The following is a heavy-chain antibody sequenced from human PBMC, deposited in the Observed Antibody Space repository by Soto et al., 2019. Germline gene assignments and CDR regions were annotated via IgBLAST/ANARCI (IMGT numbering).Heavy chain of an antibody. V-gene: IGHV3-53*01. CDR2: IYSGGYT. J-gene: IGHJ4*02. Sequence: EVQLVESGGGLIQPGGSLRLSCAVSGFTVSNNYMSWVRQAPGKGLEGVSVIYSGGYTAYGDSVKGRFTISRDNSKHPLYPKMNTRRPEDPGVYYCGEPPGGGGYWGQGTLVTVSS. CDR1: GFTVSNNY. D-gene: IGHD1-26*01. CDR3: GEPPGGGGY.